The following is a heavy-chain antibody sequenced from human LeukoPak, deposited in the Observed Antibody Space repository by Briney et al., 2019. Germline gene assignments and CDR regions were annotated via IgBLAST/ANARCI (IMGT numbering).Heavy chain of an antibody. CDR2: ISTYHGDT. CDR1: GYTFNNYG. CDR3: ARAGNWNDNVYSYYYYMDV. D-gene: IGHD1-1*01. Sequence: ASVKVSCKASGYTFNNYGISRVRQAPGQGLEWMGWISTYHGDTNYAQKLQGRVTMTTDTSTGTAYMELRSLRSDDTAVYSCARAGNWNDNVYSYYYYMDVWGKGTTVTVSS. J-gene: IGHJ6*03. V-gene: IGHV1-18*01.